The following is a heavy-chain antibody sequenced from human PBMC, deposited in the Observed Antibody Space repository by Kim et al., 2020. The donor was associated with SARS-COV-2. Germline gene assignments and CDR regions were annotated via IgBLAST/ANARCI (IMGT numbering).Heavy chain of an antibody. CDR3: ARGAREQWLVRGYFDY. J-gene: IGHJ4*02. D-gene: IGHD6-19*01. Sequence: SGKGRFTISRDNAKNSLYLQKNSRRAEDTAVYYCARGAREQWLVRGYFDYWGQGTLVTVSS. V-gene: IGHV3-7*04.